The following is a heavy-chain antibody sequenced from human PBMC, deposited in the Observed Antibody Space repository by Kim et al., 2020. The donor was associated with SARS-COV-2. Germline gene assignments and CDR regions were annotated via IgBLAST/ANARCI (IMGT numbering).Heavy chain of an antibody. CDR3: ARVSLEAAGTDFDY. CDR1: GYTFTSYD. CDR2: MNPNSGNT. V-gene: IGHV1-8*01. D-gene: IGHD6-13*01. Sequence: ASVKVSCKASGYTFTSYDINWVRQATGQGLEWMGWMNPNSGNTGYAQKFQGRVTMTRNTSISTAYMEVSSLRSEDTAVYYCARVSLEAAGTDFDYWGQGTLVTVSS. J-gene: IGHJ4*02.